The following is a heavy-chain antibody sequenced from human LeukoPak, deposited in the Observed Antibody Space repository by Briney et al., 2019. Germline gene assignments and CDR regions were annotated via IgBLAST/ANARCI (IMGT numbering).Heavy chain of an antibody. V-gene: IGHV4-59*08. CDR2: IYYSGST. CDR1: GGSISSYY. CDR3: GRRRGDWKVNWYDP. D-gene: IGHD2-21*02. Sequence: KISETLSLTCTVSGGSISSYYWSWIRQPPGKGLEWIGYIYYSGSTNYNPSLKSRVTISVDTSKNQFSLKLYSVTAADTAVYYCGRRRGDWKVNWYDPWGQGTLVTVSS. J-gene: IGHJ5*02.